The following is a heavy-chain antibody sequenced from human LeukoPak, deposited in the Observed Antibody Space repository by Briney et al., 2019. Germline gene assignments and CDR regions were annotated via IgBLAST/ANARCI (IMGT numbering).Heavy chain of an antibody. CDR1: GFTFSSYE. Sequence: PGGSLRLSCAASGFTFSSYEMNCVRQAPGKGLEWVSYISSSGSTIYYADSVKGRFTISRDNAKNSLYLQMNSLRAEDTAVYYCARVTRRRDGYNYGDYWGQGTLVTVSS. J-gene: IGHJ4*02. D-gene: IGHD5-24*01. CDR3: ARVTRRRDGYNYGDY. CDR2: ISSSGSTI. V-gene: IGHV3-48*03.